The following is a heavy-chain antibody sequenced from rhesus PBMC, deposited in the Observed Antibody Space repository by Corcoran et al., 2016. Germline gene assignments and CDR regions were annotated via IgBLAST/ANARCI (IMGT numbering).Heavy chain of an antibody. Sequence: DVQLVESGGGLVKPGGSLRLSCLASGFTFSRYEMHWVRQAPGKGLGWISVVSEIGGTTYYADSVKGRFTISRDNAKTSLFLQMNSLRAEDTAMYYCTYSSWSLYFDYWGQGVLVTVSS. V-gene: IGHV3-100*02. D-gene: IGHD6-13*01. CDR2: VSEIGGTT. CDR3: TYSSWSLYFDY. J-gene: IGHJ4*01. CDR1: GFTFSRYE.